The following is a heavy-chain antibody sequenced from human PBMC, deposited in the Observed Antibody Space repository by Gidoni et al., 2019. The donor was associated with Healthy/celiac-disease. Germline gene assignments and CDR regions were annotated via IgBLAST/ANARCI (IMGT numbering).Heavy chain of an antibody. CDR3: AREPTPYYDFWSGYYSWCWFDP. Sequence: QVQLVQSGAEVKKPGASVKVSCKASGYTFTSYGISWVRQAPGQGLEWMGWISAYNGNTNYAQKLQGRVTMTTDTSTSTAYMELRSLRSDDTAVYYCAREPTPYYDFWSGYYSWCWFDPWGQGTLVTVSS. CDR1: GYTFTSYG. V-gene: IGHV1-18*04. D-gene: IGHD3-3*01. J-gene: IGHJ5*02. CDR2: ISAYNGNT.